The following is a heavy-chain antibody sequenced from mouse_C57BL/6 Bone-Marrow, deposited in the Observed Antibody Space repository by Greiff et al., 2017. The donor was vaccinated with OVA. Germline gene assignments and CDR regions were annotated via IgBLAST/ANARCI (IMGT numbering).Heavy chain of an antibody. V-gene: IGHV5-9-1*02. D-gene: IGHD2-1*01. Sequence: EVKLMESGEGLVKPGGSLKLSCAASGFTFSSYAMSWVRQTPEKRLEWVAYISSGGDYIYYADTVKGRFTISRDNARNTLYLQMSSLKSEDTAMYYCTSPIYYGNYDWYFDVWGTGTTVTVSS. CDR2: ISSGGDYI. CDR3: TSPIYYGNYDWYFDV. J-gene: IGHJ1*03. CDR1: GFTFSSYA.